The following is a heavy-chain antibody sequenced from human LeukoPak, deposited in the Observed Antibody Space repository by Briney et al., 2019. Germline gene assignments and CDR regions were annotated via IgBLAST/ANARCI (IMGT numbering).Heavy chain of an antibody. CDR1: DGSISSSSYY. CDR2: IYYSGST. D-gene: IGHD4-17*01. V-gene: IGHV4-39*02. Sequence: SETLSLTCTVSDGSISSSSYYWGWIRQPPGKGLEWIGSIYYSGSTYYNPSLKSRVTISVDTSKNQFSLKLSSVTAADTAVYYCARESADGDGNYWGQGTLVTVSS. J-gene: IGHJ4*02. CDR3: ARESADGDGNY.